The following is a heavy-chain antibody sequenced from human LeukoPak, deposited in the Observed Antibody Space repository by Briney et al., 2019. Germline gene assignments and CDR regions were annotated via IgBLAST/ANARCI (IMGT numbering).Heavy chain of an antibody. J-gene: IGHJ5*02. CDR2: INPNSGGT. CDR1: GYSFTGYY. CDR3: ARRSSSLSRWFDP. Sequence: GASVKVSCKASGYSFTGYYMHWVRQAPGQGLEWMGWINPNSGGTNYAQKFQGRVTMTRDTSISTAYLQWSSLRASDTAMYYCARRSSSLSRWFDPWGQGTLVTVSS. D-gene: IGHD6-6*01. V-gene: IGHV1-2*02.